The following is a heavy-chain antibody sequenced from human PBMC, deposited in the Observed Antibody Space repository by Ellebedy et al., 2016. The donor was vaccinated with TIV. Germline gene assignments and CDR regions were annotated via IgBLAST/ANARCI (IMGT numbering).Heavy chain of an antibody. CDR2: IYSGGST. Sequence: GGSLRLSXAASGFTVSSNYMSWVRQAPGKGLEWVSVIYSGGSTYYADSVKGRFTISRDNSKNTLYLQMNSLRAEDTAVYYCARRGVDSSGWYPEAYFDYWGQGTLVTVSS. CDR1: GFTVSSNY. CDR3: ARRGVDSSGWYPEAYFDY. D-gene: IGHD6-19*01. J-gene: IGHJ4*02. V-gene: IGHV3-66*04.